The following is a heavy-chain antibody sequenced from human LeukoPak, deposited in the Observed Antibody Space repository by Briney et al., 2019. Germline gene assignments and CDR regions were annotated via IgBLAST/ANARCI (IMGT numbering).Heavy chain of an antibody. CDR3: ARGYSSSWSRTPDY. CDR2: INPNSGGT. D-gene: IGHD6-13*01. CDR1: GYTFTSYY. Sequence: GASVKVSCKASGYTFTSYYMHWVRQAPGQGLEWMGWINPNSGGTNYAQKFQGRVTMTRDTSISTAYMELSRLRSDDTAVYYCARGYSSSWSRTPDYWGQGTLVTVSS. V-gene: IGHV1-2*02. J-gene: IGHJ4*02.